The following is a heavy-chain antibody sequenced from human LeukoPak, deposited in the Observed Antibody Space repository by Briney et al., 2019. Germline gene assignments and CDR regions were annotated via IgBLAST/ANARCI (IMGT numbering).Heavy chain of an antibody. J-gene: IGHJ5*02. Sequence: PGGSLRLSCAASGFTFSSYGMHWVRQAPGKGLEWVTFIRYDGSDTYYADSVKGRFTISRDNSKNTLFLQMNSLRAEDTAVYYCAKDVRWGSNWFDPWGQGTLVIVSS. CDR2: IRYDGSDT. V-gene: IGHV3-30*02. D-gene: IGHD7-27*01. CDR1: GFTFSSYG. CDR3: AKDVRWGSNWFDP.